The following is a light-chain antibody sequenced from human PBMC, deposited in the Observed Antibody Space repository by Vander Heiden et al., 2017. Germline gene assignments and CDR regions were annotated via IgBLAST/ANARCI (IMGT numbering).Light chain of an antibody. J-gene: IGLJ3*02. CDR2: TDS. Sequence: SYELTQPPSVSVSPGQTARNTCAADAFAKQYSYWYQPRPGTAPVLLIYTDSQRPPCIPERFSGSTSVTTVTLTISGVQAEDEADYFCQSADSDDAYVVFGGGTKLTVL. V-gene: IGLV3-25*03. CDR3: QSADSDDAYVV. CDR1: AFAKQY.